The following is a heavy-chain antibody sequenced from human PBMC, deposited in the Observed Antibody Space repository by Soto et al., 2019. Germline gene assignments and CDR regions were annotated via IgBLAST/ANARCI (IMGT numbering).Heavy chain of an antibody. Sequence: ASVKVSCKASGYTFTSYGISWVRQAPGQGLEWMGWISAYNGNTNYAQKLQGRDTMTTDTSTSTAYMELMSLISDDTAVYYCARDVIAAAGTAGWGQGTLVTVSS. CDR1: GYTFTSYG. CDR3: ARDVIAAAGTAG. V-gene: IGHV1-18*01. D-gene: IGHD6-13*01. CDR2: ISAYNGNT. J-gene: IGHJ4*02.